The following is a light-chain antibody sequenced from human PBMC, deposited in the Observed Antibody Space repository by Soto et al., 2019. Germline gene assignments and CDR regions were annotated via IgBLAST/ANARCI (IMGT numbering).Light chain of an antibody. CDR1: WSNIGINS. J-gene: IGLJ2*01. CDR2: DND. CDR3: ATWDGRMTGL. Sequence: QSVLTQPPSASGTPGQRVTISCSGSWSNIGINSVNWYQQVPGTAPKLLIHDNDQRPSGVPDRFSGFKSGTSASLAISGLHSECEADYYWATWDGRMTGLFGGGTQLTVL. V-gene: IGLV1-44*01.